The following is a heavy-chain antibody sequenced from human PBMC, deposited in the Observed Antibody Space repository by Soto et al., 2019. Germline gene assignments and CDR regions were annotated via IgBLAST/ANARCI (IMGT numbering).Heavy chain of an antibody. CDR2: INAYNGNT. Sequence: QVQLVQSGAEVKNRGASVKVSCKAFGYRFTSYGIGWARQAPGQGLEWMGWINAYNGNTNYSQNFQGRITLTTDTSTRAAYMGLSSRRSKDTAVYYGAMVDVYGTGSPQDGWGRGTTGTVSS. J-gene: IGHJ6*02. CDR1: GYRFTSYG. D-gene: IGHD2-8*01. CDR3: AMVDVYGTGSPQDG. V-gene: IGHV1-18*01.